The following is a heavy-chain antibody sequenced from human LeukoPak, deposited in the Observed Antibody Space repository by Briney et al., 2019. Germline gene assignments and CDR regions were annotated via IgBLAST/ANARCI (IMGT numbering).Heavy chain of an antibody. D-gene: IGHD6-19*01. Sequence: SETLSLTCAVYGGSFSGYYWSWIRQPPGKGLEWIGEINHSGSTNYNPSLKSRVTISVDTSKNQFSLKLSSVTAADTAVYYCASRGWLALDYWGQGTLVTVSS. V-gene: IGHV4-34*01. CDR2: INHSGST. CDR3: ASRGWLALDY. J-gene: IGHJ4*02. CDR1: GGSFSGYY.